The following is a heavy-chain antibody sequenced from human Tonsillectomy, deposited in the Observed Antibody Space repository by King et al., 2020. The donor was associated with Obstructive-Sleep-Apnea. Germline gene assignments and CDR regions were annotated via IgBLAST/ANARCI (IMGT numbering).Heavy chain of an antibody. CDR2: ISSSSSYI. V-gene: IGHV3-21*01. Sequence: VQLVESGGGLVKPGWSLILSCAASGFTFSSYSMNWVRQAPGKGLECVSSISSSSSYIYYADSVNGRFTISSDNAKNSLYLQMNSLRAEDTAVYYCARDQTYYYDSSGSDAFDIWGQGTMVTVSS. CDR3: ARDQTYYYDSSGSDAFDI. J-gene: IGHJ3*02. D-gene: IGHD3-22*01. CDR1: GFTFSSYS.